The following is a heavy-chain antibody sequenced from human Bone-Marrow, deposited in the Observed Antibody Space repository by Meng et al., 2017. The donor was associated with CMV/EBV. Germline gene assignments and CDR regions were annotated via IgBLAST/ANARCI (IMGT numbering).Heavy chain of an antibody. CDR1: GFTFSDYY. V-gene: IGHV1-2*02. D-gene: IGHD6-19*01. CDR2: HNGRNEAK. CDR3: VRSSGWSLLDY. J-gene: IGHJ4*02. Sequence: GDEIKTLGATVMVSCTTFGFTFSDYYINWLRPARGQGLVWLGWHNGRNEAKTSARKFQGRVSMTSDKCISTAHMELSRLMSDDKAVYYCVRSSGWSLLDYWGQGTLVTVSS.